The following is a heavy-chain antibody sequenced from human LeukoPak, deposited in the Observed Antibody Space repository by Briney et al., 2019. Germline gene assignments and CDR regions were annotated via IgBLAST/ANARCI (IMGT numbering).Heavy chain of an antibody. CDR3: ARESIYYADYYRAFDI. V-gene: IGHV4-4*02. CDR1: VGSISSSNW. J-gene: IGHJ3*02. Sequence: SETLSLTCAVSVGSISSSNWWSWVRQPPGKGLEWIGEIYHSGSTNYNPSLKSRVTISVDKSKNQFSLKLSSVTAADTAVFYCARESIYYADYYRAFDIWGRGTMVTVSS. D-gene: IGHD4-17*01. CDR2: IYHSGST.